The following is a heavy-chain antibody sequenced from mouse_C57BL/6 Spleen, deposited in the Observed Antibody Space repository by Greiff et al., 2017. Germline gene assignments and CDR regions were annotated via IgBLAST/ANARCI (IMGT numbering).Heavy chain of an antibody. Sequence: LVESGPELVKPGASVKISCKASGYAFSSSWMNWVKQRPGKGLEWIGRIYPGDGDTNYNGKFKGKATLTADKSSSTAYMQLSSLTSEDSAVYFCARSWKGFDYWGQGTTLTVSS. CDR1: GYAFSSSW. J-gene: IGHJ2*01. V-gene: IGHV1-82*01. CDR2: IYPGDGDT. CDR3: ARSWKGFDY.